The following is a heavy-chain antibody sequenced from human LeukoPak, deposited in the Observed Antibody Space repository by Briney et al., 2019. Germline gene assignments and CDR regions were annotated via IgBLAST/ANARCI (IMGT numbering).Heavy chain of an antibody. CDR1: GFTFSSYA. CDR3: VKDRSRVAAGISLAFDI. V-gene: IGHV3-23*01. CDR2: ISASGGGT. D-gene: IGHD6-13*01. Sequence: PGGSLRLSCAASGFTFSSYAMSWVRQAPGKGLEWVSGISASGGGTYYADSVKGRFTISRDNSKNTLYLQMNSLRAEDAAVYYCVKDRSRVAAGISLAFDIWGQGTMVTVSS. J-gene: IGHJ3*02.